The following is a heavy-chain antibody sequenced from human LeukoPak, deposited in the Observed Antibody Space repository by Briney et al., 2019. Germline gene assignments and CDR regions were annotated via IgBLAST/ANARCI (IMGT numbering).Heavy chain of an antibody. D-gene: IGHD2-2*01. V-gene: IGHV4-31*03. CDR3: ARGNIVVVPAAYYFDY. J-gene: IGHJ4*02. CDR1: GGSISSGGYY. CDR2: IYYSGST. Sequence: SETLSLTCTVSGGSISSGGYYWSWIRQHPGKGPEWIGYIYYSGSTYYNPSLKSRVTISVDTSKNQFSLKLSSVTAADTAVYYCARGNIVVVPAAYYFDYWGQGTLVTVSS.